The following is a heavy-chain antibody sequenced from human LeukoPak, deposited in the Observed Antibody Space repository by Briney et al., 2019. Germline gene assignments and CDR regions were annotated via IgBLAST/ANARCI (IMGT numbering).Heavy chain of an antibody. Sequence: GESLKISCKGSGYSFSNYWIGWVRQMPGKGLEWMGIIYPGDYNTRYSPSFQGQVTISADKSISTAYLQWTSLKASDTAIYYCARQPLVRDCGGDCEFDYWGQGTRVSVSS. CDR3: ARQPLVRDCGGDCEFDY. V-gene: IGHV5-51*01. D-gene: IGHD2-21*02. J-gene: IGHJ4*02. CDR1: GYSFSNYW. CDR2: IYPGDYNT.